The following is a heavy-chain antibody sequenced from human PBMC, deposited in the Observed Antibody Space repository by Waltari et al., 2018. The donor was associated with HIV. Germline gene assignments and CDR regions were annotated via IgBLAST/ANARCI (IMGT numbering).Heavy chain of an antibody. CDR3: ATGGGTTSIQLYDLDV. J-gene: IGHJ6*02. CDR2: FDPEDDET. Sequence: QVQLIQSGAEVKKPGASVNVSCKVFGYTLTELSIHWVRQAPGKGLEWMGGFDPEDDETIYAQKFQGRVTMTEDTSTDSAYMELSSLTSEDTAVYYCATGGGTTSIQLYDLDVWGQGTTVTVSS. V-gene: IGHV1-24*01. CDR1: GYTLTELS. D-gene: IGHD1-26*01.